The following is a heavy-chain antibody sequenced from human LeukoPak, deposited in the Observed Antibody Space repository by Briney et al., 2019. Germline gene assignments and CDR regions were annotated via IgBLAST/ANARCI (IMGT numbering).Heavy chain of an antibody. CDR1: GDSISRYY. J-gene: IGHJ5*02. CDR2: IYHSGST. V-gene: IGHV4-59*01. CDR3: ARGMHYYGSRGYYNA. Sequence: SEILSLTCIVSGDSISRYYWSWIRQPPGKGLEWIGYIYHSGSTDSNPSLKSRVTISVDTSKNQFSLKLSSVTAADTAVYYCARGMHYYGSRGYYNAWGQGTLVTVSS. D-gene: IGHD3-22*01.